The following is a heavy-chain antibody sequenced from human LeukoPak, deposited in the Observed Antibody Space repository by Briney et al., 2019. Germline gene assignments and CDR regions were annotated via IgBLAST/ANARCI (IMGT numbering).Heavy chain of an antibody. D-gene: IGHD3-16*02. CDR2: IYYSGST. J-gene: IGHJ6*03. CDR3: ARAVIEGQLNDYYYYYYMDV. CDR1: GGSISSYY. Sequence: SETLSLTCTVSGGSISSYYWSWIRQPPGKGLEWIGYIYYSGSTNYNPSLKSRVTISVDTSKNQFSLKLSSVTAADTAVYYCARAVIEGQLNDYYYYYYMDVWGKGTTVTVSS. V-gene: IGHV4-59*01.